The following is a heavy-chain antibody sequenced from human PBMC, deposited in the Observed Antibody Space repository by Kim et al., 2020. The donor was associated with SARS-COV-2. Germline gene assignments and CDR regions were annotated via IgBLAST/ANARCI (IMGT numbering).Heavy chain of an antibody. CDR3: ASQLGDSFHYYYYGMDV. V-gene: IGHV3-48*02. CDR2: ISSSSSTI. J-gene: IGHJ6*02. CDR1: GFTFSSYS. Sequence: GGSLRLSCAASGFTFSSYSMNWVRQAPGKGLEWVSYISSSSSTIYDADSVKGRFTISRDNAKNSLYLQMNSLSDEDTAVYYCASQLGDSFHYYYYGMDVWGQGTTVTVPS. D-gene: IGHD5-18*01.